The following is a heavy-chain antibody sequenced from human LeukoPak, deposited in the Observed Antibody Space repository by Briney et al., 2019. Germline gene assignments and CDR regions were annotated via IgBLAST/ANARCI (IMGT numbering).Heavy chain of an antibody. J-gene: IGHJ4*02. CDR1: GGSISSGSYY. CDR3: ARGYYESSGTNLGEIDY. D-gene: IGHD3-22*01. Sequence: SETLSLTCTVSGGSISSGSYYWSWIRQPAGKGLEWIGRIYTSGSTYYNPSLKSRVTISVDTSNNQFSLKLSSVTATDTAVYYCARGYYESSGTNLGEIDYWGQGTLVTVSS. CDR2: IYTSGST. V-gene: IGHV4-61*02.